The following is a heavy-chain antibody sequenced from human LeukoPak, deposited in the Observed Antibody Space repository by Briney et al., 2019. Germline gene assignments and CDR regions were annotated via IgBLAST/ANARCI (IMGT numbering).Heavy chain of an antibody. V-gene: IGHV4-39*07. Sequence: PSETLSLTCTVSGGSISSSSYYWGWIRQPPGKGLEWIGRISTSGSTIYNPSLKSRVTISADTSKNQFSLTLSSVTAADTAVYYCATDDYGDYNRAFDIWGQGTMVTVSS. D-gene: IGHD4-17*01. J-gene: IGHJ3*02. CDR2: ISTSGST. CDR3: ATDDYGDYNRAFDI. CDR1: GGSISSSSYY.